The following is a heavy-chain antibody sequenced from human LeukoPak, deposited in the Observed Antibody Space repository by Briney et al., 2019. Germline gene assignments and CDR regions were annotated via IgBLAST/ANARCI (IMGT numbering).Heavy chain of an antibody. CDR1: GFTFSSYG. Sequence: GGSLRLSCAASGFTFSSYGMHWVRQAPGKGLEWVAVISYDGSNKYYADSVKGRFTISRDNSKNTLYLQMNSLRAEDTAVYYCARADIVVVVAANDAFDIWGQGTMVTVSS. CDR3: ARADIVVVVAANDAFDI. D-gene: IGHD2-15*01. J-gene: IGHJ3*02. CDR2: ISYDGSNK. V-gene: IGHV3-30*03.